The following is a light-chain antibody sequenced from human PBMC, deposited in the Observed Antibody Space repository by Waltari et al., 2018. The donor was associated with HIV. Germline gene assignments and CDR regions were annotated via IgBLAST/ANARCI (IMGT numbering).Light chain of an antibody. V-gene: IGKV1-39*01. CDR2: GAS. Sequence: DIQMTQSPSSLSDYVGDRVTITCRASQGISRFLNWYQQKPGKAPDLLISGASSLQSGVPSRFSGSGSGTDFTLAISSLQPEDLATYYCQQSYDTPRTFGQGTKVEIK. CDR3: QQSYDTPRT. CDR1: QGISRF. J-gene: IGKJ1*01.